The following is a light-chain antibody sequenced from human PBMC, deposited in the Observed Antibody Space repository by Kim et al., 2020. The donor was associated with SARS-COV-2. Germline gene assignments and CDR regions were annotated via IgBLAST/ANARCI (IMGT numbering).Light chain of an antibody. CDR1: QYFNSY. CDR3: QQYYNYHLT. J-gene: IGKJ1*01. Sequence: GDRVTITCRASQYFNSYLAWYQQKPGKAPTLLIYAASSLQSGGPSRFSGSGYGTDFTLTISCLQSEDFASYYCQQYYNYHLTFGQGNKVDSK. V-gene: IGKV1-8*01. CDR2: AAS.